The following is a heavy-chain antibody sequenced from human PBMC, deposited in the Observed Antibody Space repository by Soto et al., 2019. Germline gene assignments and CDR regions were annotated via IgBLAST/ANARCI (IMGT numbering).Heavy chain of an antibody. CDR2: ISGSGGST. J-gene: IGHJ4*02. CDR1: GFTFSSYA. Sequence: EVQLLESGGGLVQPGGSLRLSCAASGFTFSSYAMSWVRQAPGKGLEWVSGISGSGGSTYYEDTVTGRFTISRDNSKNTLYLQMNSLRAEDTAVYYCAKPEWELLGVVYYWGQGTLVTVSS. V-gene: IGHV3-23*01. CDR3: AKPEWELLGVVYY. D-gene: IGHD1-26*01.